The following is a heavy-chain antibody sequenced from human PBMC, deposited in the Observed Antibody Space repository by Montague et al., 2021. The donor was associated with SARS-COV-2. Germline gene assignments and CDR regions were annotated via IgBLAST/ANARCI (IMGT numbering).Heavy chain of an antibody. D-gene: IGHD3-22*01. J-gene: IGHJ3*02. CDR1: GFIFDDYG. CDR3: ARDGTYYYDSSGYLGRGVGAFDI. CDR2: INLNGGST. V-gene: IGHV3-20*04. Sequence: SLRLSCAASGFIFDDYGMSWVRQAPGKGLEWVSGINLNGGSTGYADSVKGRFTISRDNAKNSLYLQMNSLRAEDTALYYCARDGTYYYDSSGYLGRGVGAFDIWGEGTMVTVSS.